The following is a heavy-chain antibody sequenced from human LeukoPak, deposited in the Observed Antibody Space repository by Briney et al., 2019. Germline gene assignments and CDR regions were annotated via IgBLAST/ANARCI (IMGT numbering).Heavy chain of an antibody. CDR3: ASLSSTGWYYFDY. CDR1: GDIVSSNSAA. J-gene: IGHJ4*02. CDR2: TYYRSKWYN. V-gene: IGHV6-1*01. D-gene: IGHD6-19*01. Sequence: SQTLSLTCAISGDIVSSNSAAWNWIRQSPSRGLEWLGRTYYRSKWYNDYAVSVKSRIIINPDTSKNQFSLQLNSVTPEDTAVYYCASLSSTGWYYFDYWGQGTLVTVSS.